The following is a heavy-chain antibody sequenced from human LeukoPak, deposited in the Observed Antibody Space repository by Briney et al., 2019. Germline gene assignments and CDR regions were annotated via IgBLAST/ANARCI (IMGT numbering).Heavy chain of an antibody. Sequence: PSQTLSLTCTVSGGSISSGDYYCSWIRQPPGKGLEWIGYIYYSGSTYYNPSLKSRVTISVDTSKNQFSLKLSSVPAADTAVYYCVTMEVAGTTESGFDPWGQGTLVTVSS. CDR2: IYYSGST. CDR3: VTMEVAGTTESGFDP. J-gene: IGHJ5*02. D-gene: IGHD1-1*01. V-gene: IGHV4-30-4*01. CDR1: GGSISSGDYY.